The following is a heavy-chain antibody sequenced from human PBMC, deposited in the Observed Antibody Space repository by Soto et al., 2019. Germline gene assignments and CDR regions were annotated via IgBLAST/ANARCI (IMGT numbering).Heavy chain of an antibody. D-gene: IGHD2-8*01. CDR3: ASPYCTNGVCYLPGPNDAFDI. J-gene: IGHJ3*02. CDR2: IYYSGST. V-gene: IGHV4-39*01. Sequence: SETLSLTCTVSGGSISSSSYYWGWIRQPPGKGLEWIGSIYYSGSTYYNPSLKSRVTISVDTSKNQFSLKLSSVTAADTAVYYCASPYCTNGVCYLPGPNDAFDIWGQGTMVTVSS. CDR1: GGSISSSSYY.